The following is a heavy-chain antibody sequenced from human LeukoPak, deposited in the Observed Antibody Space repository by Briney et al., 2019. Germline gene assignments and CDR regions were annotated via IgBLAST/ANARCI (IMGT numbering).Heavy chain of an antibody. CDR2: ISSSSSYI. CDR1: GFTFGGFN. CDR3: ARDGAGHYFDD. J-gene: IGHJ4*02. V-gene: IGHV3-21*01. D-gene: IGHD1-14*01. Sequence: GGSLRLSCAASGFTFGGFNMNWVRQAPGKGLEWVASISSSSSYIYNADSVKGRFTISRDNAKNSLYLQMDSLRAEYTAVYYCARDGAGHYFDDWGQGARVTVSS.